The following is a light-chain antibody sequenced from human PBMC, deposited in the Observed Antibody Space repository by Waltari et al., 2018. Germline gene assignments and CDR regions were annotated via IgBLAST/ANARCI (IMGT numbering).Light chain of an antibody. Sequence: QSALTQPASVSGSPGQSITISCTRTSSDVGFYNLVSWYQQHPDKAPKLMVYEVIERPSGVSTRCSGSKSGNTASLTISGLQAEDEADYYCCSYAGRNIWVFGGGTKVTVL. CDR1: SSDVGFYNL. CDR2: EVI. CDR3: CSYAGRNIWV. V-gene: IGLV2-23*02. J-gene: IGLJ3*02.